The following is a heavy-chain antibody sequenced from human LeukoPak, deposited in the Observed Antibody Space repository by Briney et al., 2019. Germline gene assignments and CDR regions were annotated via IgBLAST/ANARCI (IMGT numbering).Heavy chain of an antibody. Sequence: SENLSRTCTVSGGSISSYYWSWIRQPPGKGLEWIGYIYYSGSTNYNPSLKSRVTISVDTSKNQFSLKLSSVTAADTAVYYCARDSGSFDYWGQGTLVTVSS. CDR1: GGSISSYY. D-gene: IGHD1-26*01. CDR3: ARDSGSFDY. V-gene: IGHV4-59*01. CDR2: IYYSGST. J-gene: IGHJ4*02.